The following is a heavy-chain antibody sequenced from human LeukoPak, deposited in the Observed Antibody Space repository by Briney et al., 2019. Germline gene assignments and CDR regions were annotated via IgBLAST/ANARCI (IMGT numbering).Heavy chain of an antibody. CDR1: EFTFSNSW. CDR2: INGDGNSR. CDR3: AKGLTYCGGDCYNGLDY. Sequence: PGGSLRHSCAASEFTFSNSWMHWVRQAPGKGLVWVSRINGDGNSRRYADSVKGRFTISRDNAKNTLYLQMNSLRVEDTAVYYCAKGLTYCGGDCYNGLDYWGQGTLVTVSS. J-gene: IGHJ4*02. V-gene: IGHV3-74*01. D-gene: IGHD2-21*02.